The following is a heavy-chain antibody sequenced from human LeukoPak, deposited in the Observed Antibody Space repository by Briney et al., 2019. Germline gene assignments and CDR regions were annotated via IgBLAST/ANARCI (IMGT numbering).Heavy chain of an antibody. CDR1: GYTFTGYY. CDR2: INPNSGGT. CDR3: ASYCSSTSCYVNSLDY. J-gene: IGHJ4*02. Sequence: ASVKVSYKASGYTFTGYYMHWVRQAPGQGLEWMGWINPNSGGTNYAQKFQGRVTMTRDTSISTAYMELSRLRSDDTAVYYCASYCSSTSCYVNSLDYWGQGTLVTVSS. V-gene: IGHV1-2*02. D-gene: IGHD2-2*01.